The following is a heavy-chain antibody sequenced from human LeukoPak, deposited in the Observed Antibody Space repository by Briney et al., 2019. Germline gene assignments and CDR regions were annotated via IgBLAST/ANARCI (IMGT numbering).Heavy chain of an antibody. CDR1: GFTFRSHA. Sequence: GGSLRLSCVGSGFTFRSHAMSWVRQAPGKGLEWVSAISGSGGSTYYADSVKGRFTISRDNSKNTLYLQMNSLRAEDTAVYYCAKDDIVVVPAAMTRYGMDVWGQGTTVTVSS. V-gene: IGHV3-23*01. CDR3: AKDDIVVVPAAMTRYGMDV. D-gene: IGHD2-2*01. CDR2: ISGSGGST. J-gene: IGHJ6*02.